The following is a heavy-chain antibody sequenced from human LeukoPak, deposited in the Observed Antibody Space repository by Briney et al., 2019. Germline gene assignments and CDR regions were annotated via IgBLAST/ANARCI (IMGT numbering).Heavy chain of an antibody. J-gene: IGHJ6*02. D-gene: IGHD6-19*01. CDR2: ISGSGGST. V-gene: IGHV3-23*01. CDR3: AKDLGPSSGYYYGMDV. Sequence: TGGSLRLSCAASGFTFSSYAMSWVCQAPGKGLEWVSAISGSGGSTYYADSVKGRFTISRDNSKNTLYLQMNSLRAEDTAVYYCAKDLGPSSGYYYGMDVWGQGTTVTVSS. CDR1: GFTFSSYA.